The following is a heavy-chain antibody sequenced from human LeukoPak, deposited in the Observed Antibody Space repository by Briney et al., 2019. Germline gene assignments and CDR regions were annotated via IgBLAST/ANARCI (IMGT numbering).Heavy chain of an antibody. J-gene: IGHJ3*02. CDR1: GFTFSDYY. CDR3: ARERPAALLGAFDI. V-gene: IGHV3-11*06. Sequence: GGSLRLSCAASGFTFSDYYMSWIRQAPGKGLEWVSYISSSSSYTNNADSVKGRFTISRDNAKNSLYLQMNSLRAEDTAVYYCARERPAALLGAFDIWGQGTMATVSS. CDR2: ISSSSSYT. D-gene: IGHD2-2*01.